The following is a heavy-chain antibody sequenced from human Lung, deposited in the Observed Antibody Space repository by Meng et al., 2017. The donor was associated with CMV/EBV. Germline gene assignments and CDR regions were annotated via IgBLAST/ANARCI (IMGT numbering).Heavy chain of an antibody. CDR1: GGSISSSNL. Sequence: GSLRLSCAVSGGSISSSNLWTWVRQVPGKGLEWIGEIYHSGSTNYNPSLKSRVTISVDKFKNQFSLKLGSVTAADTAVYYCARIERRRILKYCGSDCSTTGYWGQGTLVTVSS. V-gene: IGHV4-4*02. J-gene: IGHJ4*02. D-gene: IGHD2-21*02. CDR3: ARIERRRILKYCGSDCSTTGY. CDR2: IYHSGST.